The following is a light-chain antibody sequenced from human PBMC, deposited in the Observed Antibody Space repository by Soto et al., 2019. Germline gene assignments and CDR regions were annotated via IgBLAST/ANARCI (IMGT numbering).Light chain of an antibody. J-gene: IGLJ2*01. V-gene: IGLV1-44*01. Sequence: QSVLTQPPSASGTPGQRVTISCSGSGSNIGSNTVNWYQQLPGTAPKLLIYSDNQRPSGVPDRFSGSKSGTSASLAISGPQSEDEADYYCAAWDDSLNGVIFGGGTQLTVL. CDR2: SDN. CDR1: GSNIGSNT. CDR3: AAWDDSLNGVI.